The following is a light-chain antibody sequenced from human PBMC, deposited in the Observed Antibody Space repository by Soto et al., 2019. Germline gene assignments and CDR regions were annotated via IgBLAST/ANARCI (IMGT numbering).Light chain of an antibody. CDR2: GAS. J-gene: IGKJ1*01. V-gene: IGKV3-20*01. CDR3: QQYVSSPWT. CDR1: QSVSSSY. Sequence: ETVLTQSPATLSVSPGERATLYCSASQSVSSSYLAWYQQKPGQAPRLLIYGASGRATGIPDRFSGSGSGTDFTLTISRLEPEDFALYYCQQYVSSPWTFGHGTKVDIK.